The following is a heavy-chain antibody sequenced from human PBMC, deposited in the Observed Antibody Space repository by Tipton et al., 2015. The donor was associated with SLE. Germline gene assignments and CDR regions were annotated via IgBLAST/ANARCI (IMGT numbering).Heavy chain of an antibody. CDR3: ARVPAVYYYYMDV. V-gene: IGHV4-59*11. CDR2: IYYSGST. CDR1: GVSIDDSYRY. D-gene: IGHD2-2*01. J-gene: IGHJ6*03. Sequence: GLVKPSETLSLICSVSGVSIDDSYRYWGWIRQPPGKGLEWIGYIYYSGSTNYNPSLKSRVTISVDTSKNQFSLKLSSVTAADTAVYYCARVPAVYYYYMDVWGKGTTVTVSS.